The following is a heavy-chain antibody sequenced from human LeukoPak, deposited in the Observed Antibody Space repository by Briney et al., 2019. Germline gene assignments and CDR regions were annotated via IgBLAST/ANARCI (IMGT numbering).Heavy chain of an antibody. D-gene: IGHD2-21*01. J-gene: IGHJ4*02. V-gene: IGHV3-23*01. CDR3: AKDLVSFGPRTKLDY. CDR1: GFTFNNYA. Sequence: GGSLRLSCAASGFTFNNYAMNWVRQAPGKGLEWVSGISGGGGSTYYADSVKGRFTISRNNSKNTLFLQMNSLRAEDTAVYYCAKDLVSFGPRTKLDYWGQGTLVTISS. CDR2: ISGGGGST.